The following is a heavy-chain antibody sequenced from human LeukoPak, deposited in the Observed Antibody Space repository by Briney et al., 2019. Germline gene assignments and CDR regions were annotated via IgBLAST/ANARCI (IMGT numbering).Heavy chain of an antibody. V-gene: IGHV3-7*01. Sequence: GGSLRLSCAASGLTFSDDWMSWVRQAPGKGLEWVANINGDGSVKYYADSVKGRFTISRDNAKNSLYLQMNSLRADDMAVYYCARDSFTRGDYWGQGILVTVSS. CDR2: INGDGSVK. CDR3: ARDSFTRGDY. CDR1: GLTFSDDW. D-gene: IGHD2-2*01. J-gene: IGHJ4*02.